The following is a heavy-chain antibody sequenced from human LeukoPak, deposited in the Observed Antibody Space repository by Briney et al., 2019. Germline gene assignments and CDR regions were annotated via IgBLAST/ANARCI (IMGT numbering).Heavy chain of an antibody. D-gene: IGHD6-19*01. CDR3: ARDHSGGSGWYWY. Sequence: GGSLRLSCTVSGFTVSSNSMSWVRQAPGKGLEWVSFIYSDNTHYADSVKGRFTISRDNAKNSLYLQMNSLRAEDTAVYYCARDHSGGSGWYWYWGQGTLVTVSS. J-gene: IGHJ4*02. V-gene: IGHV3-53*01. CDR2: IYSDNT. CDR1: GFTVSSNS.